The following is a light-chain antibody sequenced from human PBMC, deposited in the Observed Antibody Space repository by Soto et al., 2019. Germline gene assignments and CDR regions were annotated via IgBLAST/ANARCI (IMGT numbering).Light chain of an antibody. Sequence: DIQMTQSPSSLSASVGDRVTITCRASQSISSWLAWYQQMPGKAPKLLIYDASRLESGVPSRFSGSGSGTDFTLTISSLQPADFETYYCQQYNSYSWTFGKGTQVDIX. J-gene: IGKJ1*01. CDR3: QQYNSYSWT. CDR2: DAS. CDR1: QSISSW. V-gene: IGKV1-5*01.